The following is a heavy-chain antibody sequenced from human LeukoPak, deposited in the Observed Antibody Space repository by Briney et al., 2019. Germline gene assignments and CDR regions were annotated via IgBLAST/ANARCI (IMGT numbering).Heavy chain of an antibody. CDR3: ARTPYYYDSSGYFSISNYFDY. D-gene: IGHD3-22*01. CDR2: IYHSGST. CDR1: GGSISSSNW. V-gene: IGHV4-4*02. Sequence: PSGTLSLTCAVTGGSISSSNWWSWVRQSPGKGLEWIGEIYHSGSTNYNPSLKSRVTISVDKSKNQFSLRLSSVTAADTAVYYCARTPYYYDSSGYFSISNYFDYWGQGTLVTVSS. J-gene: IGHJ4*02.